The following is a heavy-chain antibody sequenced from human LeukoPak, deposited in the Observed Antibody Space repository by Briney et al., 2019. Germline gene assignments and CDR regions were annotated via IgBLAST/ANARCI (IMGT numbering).Heavy chain of an antibody. CDR3: ARDQRASPAAADY. D-gene: IGHD2-15*01. J-gene: IGHJ4*02. V-gene: IGHV3-7*01. CDR2: IKEDGSDK. CDR1: GFTFSSSW. Sequence: GGSLRLSCAASGFTFSSSWMTWVRQAPGKGLEWVANIKEDGSDKYYVDSVKGRFTISRDNARNSLYLQMNSLRAEDTAVYYCARDQRASPAAADYWGQGTVVTVCS.